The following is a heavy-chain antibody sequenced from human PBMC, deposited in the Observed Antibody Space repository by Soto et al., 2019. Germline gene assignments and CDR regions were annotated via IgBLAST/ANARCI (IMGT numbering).Heavy chain of an antibody. CDR2: IYYSGST. CDR3: AREVWVGRPDYFDY. Sequence: SETLSLTCTVSGGSISSGGYYWSWIRQHPGKGLEWIGYIYYSGSTYYNPSLKSRVTISVDTSKNQFSLKLSSVTAADTAVYYCAREVWVGRPDYFDYWGQGTLVTVS. V-gene: IGHV4-31*03. CDR1: GGSISSGGYY. D-gene: IGHD3-10*01. J-gene: IGHJ4*02.